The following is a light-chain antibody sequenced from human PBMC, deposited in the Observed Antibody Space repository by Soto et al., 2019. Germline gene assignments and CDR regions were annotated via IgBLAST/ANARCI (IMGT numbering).Light chain of an antibody. CDR3: QQRSNWPSIT. Sequence: EIVLTQSQATMSLSPGERATLSCRASQSVSSYLAWYQQKPGQAPRLLIYDASNRATGIPARFSGSGSGTDFTLPISSLEPDDFAVYYCQQRSNWPSITFGQGTLLEIK. J-gene: IGKJ5*01. V-gene: IGKV3-11*01. CDR1: QSVSSY. CDR2: DAS.